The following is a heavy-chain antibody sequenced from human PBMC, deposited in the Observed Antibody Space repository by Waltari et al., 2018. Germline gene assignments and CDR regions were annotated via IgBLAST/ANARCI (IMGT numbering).Heavy chain of an antibody. CDR2: DIPSLGRA. J-gene: IGHJ3*02. CDR1: GGTFSSYT. CDR3: ARVGVVVPAANPGAFDI. V-gene: IGHV1-69*08. D-gene: IGHD2-2*01. Sequence: QVQLVQSGAEVKKPGSSVKVSCKASGGTFSSYTISWVRQAPGQGLEWMGKDIPSLGRANSAKKFQGRVTITADKSTSTAYMELSSLRSEDTAVYYCARVGVVVPAANPGAFDIWGQGTMVTVSS.